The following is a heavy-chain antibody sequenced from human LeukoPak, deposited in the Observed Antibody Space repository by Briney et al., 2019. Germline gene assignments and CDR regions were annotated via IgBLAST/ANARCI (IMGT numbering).Heavy chain of an antibody. CDR3: ARGLGNYPVIPLDY. V-gene: IGHV1-18*01. Sequence: ASVKVSCKASGYTFTSYGISWMRQAPGQGLEWMGWISAYNGNTNYALKFQGRVTMTTDTSTSTAYMELRSLRSDDTAVYYCARGLGNYPVIPLDYWGQGTMVTVSS. D-gene: IGHD3-16*02. CDR2: ISAYNGNT. J-gene: IGHJ4*02. CDR1: GYTFTSYG.